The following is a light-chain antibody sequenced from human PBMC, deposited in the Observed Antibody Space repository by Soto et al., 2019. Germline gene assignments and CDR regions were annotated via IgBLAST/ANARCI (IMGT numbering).Light chain of an antibody. J-gene: IGKJ1*01. CDR2: AAS. CDR3: QHSFSLPIT. V-gene: IGKV1-5*01. CDR1: QSISNW. Sequence: DIQMTQSPSTLPASVGDRVTITCRASQSISNWLAWYKQKPGTAPKVLIYAASNLESGVPSRFSGSGSGTDFTLTIRSLKPEDFATYYCQHSFSLPITFGQGTKVDIK.